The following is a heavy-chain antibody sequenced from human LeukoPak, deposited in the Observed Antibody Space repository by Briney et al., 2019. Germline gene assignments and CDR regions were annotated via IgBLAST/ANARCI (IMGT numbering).Heavy chain of an antibody. CDR1: GFTFRMFA. CDR3: AKDSAYYDSSGDYFDS. D-gene: IGHD3-22*01. J-gene: IGHJ4*02. Sequence: PGGSLRLCCAASGFTFRMFAMHWVRQTPGKGLEWVAVISYDGRTTYYRDSVKGRFTISRDDSKNTLYLQMSTLRSDDTAVYYCAKDSAYYDSSGDYFDSWGQGTLVTVSS. CDR2: ISYDGRTT. V-gene: IGHV3-30*18.